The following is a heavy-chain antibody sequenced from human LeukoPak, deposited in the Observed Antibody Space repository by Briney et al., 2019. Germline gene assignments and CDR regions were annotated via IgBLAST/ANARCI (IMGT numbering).Heavy chain of an antibody. Sequence: SETLSLTCTVSGYSISSGYYWGWIRQPPGKGLEWIGSIYHSGSTYYKPSLQSRVTISVDTSKNQFSLKLSSVTAADTAVYYCARAFYSSSWYHKEDFFDYWGQGTPVTVSS. CDR1: GYSISSGYY. V-gene: IGHV4-38-2*02. CDR2: IYHSGST. D-gene: IGHD6-13*01. CDR3: ARAFYSSSWYHKEDFFDY. J-gene: IGHJ4*02.